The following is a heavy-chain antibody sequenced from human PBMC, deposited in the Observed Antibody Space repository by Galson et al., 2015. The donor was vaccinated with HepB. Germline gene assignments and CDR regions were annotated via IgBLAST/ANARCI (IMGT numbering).Heavy chain of an antibody. J-gene: IGHJ4*02. Sequence: SLRLSCAASGFTFNSYTIHWVRQAPGKGLEWVAVISYDGSNKYYADSVKGRFTISRDNSKNTLYLQMNSLRAEDTAVYYCASTHSLYSSRFDYWGQGTLVTVSS. CDR3: ASTHSLYSSRFDY. CDR1: GFTFNSYT. D-gene: IGHD6-13*01. V-gene: IGHV3-30*04. CDR2: ISYDGSNK.